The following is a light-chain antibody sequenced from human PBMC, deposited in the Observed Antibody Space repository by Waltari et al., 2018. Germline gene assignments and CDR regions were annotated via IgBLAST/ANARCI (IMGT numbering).Light chain of an antibody. Sequence: DIQMTQSPSTLSASVGDRVTITCRASQSIRNWLAWYQQKPGRAPKLLIYQASNLESGVPSRFSGSGSGSQFTLTISSLQPDDLATYYCQQYNNYFWTFGEGTKVEIK. J-gene: IGKJ1*01. CDR1: QSIRNW. CDR3: QQYNNYFWT. V-gene: IGKV1-5*03. CDR2: QAS.